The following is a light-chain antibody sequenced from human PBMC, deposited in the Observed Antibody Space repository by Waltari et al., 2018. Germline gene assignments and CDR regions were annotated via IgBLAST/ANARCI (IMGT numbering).Light chain of an antibody. CDR1: SSDVGGYDF. V-gene: IGLV2-14*01. J-gene: IGLJ1*01. CDR2: EVT. Sequence: QSALTQPASVSGSPGQSITISCPGTSSDVGGYDFVSWYQQHPGKVPKLIIYEVTNRPSGVSNRISGSKSGNTASLTISGLQAEDEADYYCASYTTTTTVIFGSGTKVTVL. CDR3: ASYTTTTTVI.